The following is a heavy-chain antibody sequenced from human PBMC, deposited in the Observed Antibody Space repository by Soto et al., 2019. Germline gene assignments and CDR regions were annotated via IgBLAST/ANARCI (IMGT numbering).Heavy chain of an antibody. CDR1: GFTFSSYG. CDR2: IWYDGSNK. D-gene: IGHD6-13*01. J-gene: IGHJ4*02. Sequence: GGSLRLSCAASGFTFSSYGMHWVRQAPGKGLEWVAVIWYDGSNKYYADSVKGRFTISRDNSKNTLYLQMNSLRAEDTAVYYCARSFPIAGRPPTDYWGQGTLVTVSS. V-gene: IGHV3-33*01. CDR3: ARSFPIAGRPPTDY.